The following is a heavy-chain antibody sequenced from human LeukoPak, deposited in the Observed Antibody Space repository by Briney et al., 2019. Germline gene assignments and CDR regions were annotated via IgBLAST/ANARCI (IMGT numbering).Heavy chain of an antibody. J-gene: IGHJ4*02. CDR1: GFTLSSYT. CDR3: ARAGSGYEDGFDY. D-gene: IGHD5-12*01. CDR2: ISSSSSYI. Sequence: PGGSLRLSCAASGFTLSSYTINWVRQALGKGLEWVSSISSSSSYIYYADSVKGRFTISRHNAKNSLYLQMNSLRAEDTAVYYCARAGSGYEDGFDYWGQGTLVTVSS. V-gene: IGHV3-21*01.